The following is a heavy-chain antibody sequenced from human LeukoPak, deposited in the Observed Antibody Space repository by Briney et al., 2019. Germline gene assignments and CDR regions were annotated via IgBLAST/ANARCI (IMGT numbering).Heavy chain of an antibody. Sequence: GESLKISCQGSGYSFTSYWISWVRQMPGKGLDWMGRIDPSDSYTNYSPSFQGHVTISADKSISTAYLQWSSLKASDTAMYYCARGRVVPAAMAWFDPWGQGTLVTVSS. J-gene: IGHJ5*02. V-gene: IGHV5-10-1*01. D-gene: IGHD2-2*01. CDR1: GYSFTSYW. CDR2: IDPSDSYT. CDR3: ARGRVVPAAMAWFDP.